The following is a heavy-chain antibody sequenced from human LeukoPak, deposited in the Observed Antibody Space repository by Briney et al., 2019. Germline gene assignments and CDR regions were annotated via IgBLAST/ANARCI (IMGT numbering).Heavy chain of an antibody. D-gene: IGHD1-1*01. CDR2: ISDSSTYI. J-gene: IGHJ4*02. CDR3: ARQDLWPERHFDY. V-gene: IGHV3-21*01. CDR1: GFTFSNYN. Sequence: GGSLRLSCAASGFTFSNYNMIWVRQAPGKGLEWVSSISDSSTYIYYADSMKGRFTISRDNAKNSLYLQMNSLRAEDTAVYYCARQDLWPERHFDYRGQGTLVTVSS.